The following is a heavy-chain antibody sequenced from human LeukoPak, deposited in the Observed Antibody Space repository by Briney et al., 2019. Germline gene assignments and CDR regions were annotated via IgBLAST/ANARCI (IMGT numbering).Heavy chain of an antibody. D-gene: IGHD1-26*01. V-gene: IGHV3-30*18. CDR2: ISYDGSNK. CDR3: AKDRGWELLPPSDNFDY. CDR1: GFTFSSYG. J-gene: IGHJ4*02. Sequence: GGSLRLSCAASGFTFSSYGMHWVRQAPGKGLEWVAVISYDGSNKYYADSVKGRFTISRDNSKNTLYLQMNSLRAEDTAVYYCAKDRGWELLPPSDNFDYWGQGTLVTVSS.